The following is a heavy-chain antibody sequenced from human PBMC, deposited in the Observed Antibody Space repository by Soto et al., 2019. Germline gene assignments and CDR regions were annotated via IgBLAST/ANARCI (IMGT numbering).Heavy chain of an antibody. CDR2: IRSKGHNYAT. Sequence: EVQLVESWGGLVQPGGSLKLSCAASGFAFSGSAMYWVRQASGNGPEWVGRIRSKGHNYATEYAASVKGRFTISRDDSKNTAYLQMNSLETEDTSVYYCTRDLVSYDYSGILWFDPWGQGTLVTVSS. V-gene: IGHV3-73*02. CDR1: GFAFSGSA. J-gene: IGHJ5*02. D-gene: IGHD3-16*01. CDR3: TRDLVSYDYSGILWFDP.